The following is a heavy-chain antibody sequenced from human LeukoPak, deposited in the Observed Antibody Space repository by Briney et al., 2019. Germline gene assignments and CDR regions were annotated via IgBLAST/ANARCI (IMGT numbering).Heavy chain of an antibody. CDR2: INHNGST. CDR1: GGSFSGYY. J-gene: IGHJ6*03. Sequence: PSETLSLTCAVYGGSFSGYYWSWIRQPPGKGLEWIGEINHNGSTNYNPSLKSRVTISVDTSKNQFSLKLSSVTAADTAVYYCARGFRQIHPRSRSLYYYYYMDVWGKGTTVTVSS. CDR3: ARGFRQIHPRSRSLYYYYYMDV. D-gene: IGHD2-2*01. V-gene: IGHV4-34*01.